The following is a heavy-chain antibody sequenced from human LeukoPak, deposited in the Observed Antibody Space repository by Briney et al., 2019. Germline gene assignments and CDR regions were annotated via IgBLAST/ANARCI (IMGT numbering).Heavy chain of an antibody. Sequence: SGTLSLTCTVSGGSISGYYWSWIRQPPGKGLEWIGYVYNSGNSDYNPSLKSRVSISVDTSKNQLSLKLSSVTAADTAVYYCARAHSNNWRFDYWGQGTLVTVSS. D-gene: IGHD6-13*01. J-gene: IGHJ4*02. CDR1: GGSISGYY. V-gene: IGHV4-59*01. CDR2: VYNSGNS. CDR3: ARAHSNNWRFDY.